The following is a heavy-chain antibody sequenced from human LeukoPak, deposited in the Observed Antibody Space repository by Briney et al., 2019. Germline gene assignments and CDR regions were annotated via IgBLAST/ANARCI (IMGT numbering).Heavy chain of an antibody. Sequence: GGSLRLSCAASGFTFDDYAMHWVRQAPGKGLEWVSGISWNSGSIGYADSVKGRFTISRDNAKNSLYLQMNSLRAEDTALYYCAKDGTYYHDSSGSHYYYYGMDVWGQGTTVTVSS. V-gene: IGHV3-9*01. D-gene: IGHD3-22*01. CDR3: AKDGTYYHDSSGSHYYYYGMDV. J-gene: IGHJ6*02. CDR1: GFTFDDYA. CDR2: ISWNSGSI.